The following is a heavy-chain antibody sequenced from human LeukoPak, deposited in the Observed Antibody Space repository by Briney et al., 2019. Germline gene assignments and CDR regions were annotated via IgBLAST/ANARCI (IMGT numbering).Heavy chain of an antibody. J-gene: IGHJ4*02. CDR2: IIPIFGTA. CDR1: GGSFSSEA. D-gene: IGHD2-15*01. Sequence: SVKVSCKAFGGSFSSEAISWVRQAPGQGLEWMGGIIPIFGTADYAQKFQGRVTITTDESTSTAYMEVSSLRSEDTAVYYCGRKAGDCGGGSCYSIDYWGQGTLVTVSS. CDR3: GRKAGDCGGGSCYSIDY. V-gene: IGHV1-69*05.